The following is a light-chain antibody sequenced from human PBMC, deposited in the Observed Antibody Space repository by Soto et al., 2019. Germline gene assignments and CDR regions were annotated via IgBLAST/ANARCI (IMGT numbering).Light chain of an antibody. J-gene: IGLJ1*01. Sequence: QSALTQPLSASGTPGQRVTISCSTSSSNLGDNTVNWYQHVPGTAPKLLIYSYDQRPSGVPDRFSGSRSGTSASLAISGLQSEDEADYYCAAWDATLDGYVFGTGTKVTVL. CDR2: SYD. V-gene: IGLV1-44*01. CDR1: SSNLGDNT. CDR3: AAWDATLDGYV.